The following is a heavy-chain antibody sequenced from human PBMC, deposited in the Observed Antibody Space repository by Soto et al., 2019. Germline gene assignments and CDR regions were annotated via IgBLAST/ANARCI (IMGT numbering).Heavy chain of an antibody. Sequence: EVQLLESGGGLVQPGGSLRLSCAASGFTFSNYAMSWVRQTPGKGLEWVSPISGGGGNTYYPDSVKGRFTISRDNSKDTVYLQMNSLRAEDTAIYYCAKERLGRGADYWGQGALVTVTS. CDR3: AKERLGRGADY. V-gene: IGHV3-23*01. CDR1: GFTFSNYA. J-gene: IGHJ4*02. CDR2: ISGGGGNT.